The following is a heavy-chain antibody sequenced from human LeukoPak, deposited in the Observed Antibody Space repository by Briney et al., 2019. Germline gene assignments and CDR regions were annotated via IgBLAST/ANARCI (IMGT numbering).Heavy chain of an antibody. CDR3: ARDEKSYSSSWYNFDY. CDR2: ISSSGSTI. Sequence: PGGSLRLSCAASGFTFSDYYMTWIRQAPGKGLEWVSYISSSGSTIYYADSVKGRFTISRDNAKNSLYLQMNSLRAEDTAVYYCARDEKSYSSSWYNFDYWGQGTLVTVSS. D-gene: IGHD6-13*01. J-gene: IGHJ4*02. CDR1: GFTFSDYY. V-gene: IGHV3-11*04.